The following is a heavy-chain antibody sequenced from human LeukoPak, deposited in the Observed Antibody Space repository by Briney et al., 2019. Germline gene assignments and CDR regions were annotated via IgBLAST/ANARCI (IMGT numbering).Heavy chain of an antibody. V-gene: IGHV3-30*18. J-gene: IGHJ3*02. D-gene: IGHD3-10*01. CDR3: AKEGLRITMVRGPNRDAFDI. CDR1: GFTFSSYG. CDR2: ISYDGSNK. Sequence: PGGSLRLSCAASGFTFSSYGMHWVRQAPGKGLEWVAVISYDGSNKYYADSVKGRFTISRDNSKNTLYLQMNSLRAEDTAVYYCAKEGLRITMVRGPNRDAFDIWGQGTMVTVSS.